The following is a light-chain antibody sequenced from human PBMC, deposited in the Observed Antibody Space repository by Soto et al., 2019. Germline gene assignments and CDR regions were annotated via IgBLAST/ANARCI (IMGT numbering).Light chain of an antibody. CDR1: QSFSSSY. J-gene: IGKJ1*01. V-gene: IGKV3-20*01. CDR3: QQYVSSPVT. CDR2: GAS. Sequence: EIVLTQSPGTLSLSPGERATLSCRASQSFSSSYLAWYQQKPGQAPRLLIYGASSRATGIPDRFSGSGSGTDFTLTISRLEPEDFAVYYCQQYVSSPVTFGQGTKVDIK.